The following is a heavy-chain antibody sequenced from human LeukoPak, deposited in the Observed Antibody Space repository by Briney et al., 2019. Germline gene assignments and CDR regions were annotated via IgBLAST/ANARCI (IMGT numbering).Heavy chain of an antibody. J-gene: IGHJ3*01. CDR1: GFALSSYW. CDR2: INQDGSQK. D-gene: IGHD2-2*02. CDR3: AREPASDTAATFDF. V-gene: IGHV3-7*01. Sequence: GGSLRLSRAASGFALSSYWMNWVRQAPGKGLEWVASINQDGSQKYSVDSFKGRFTISRDNCKNSLFLQMNCLRAEDTAVYYCAREPASDTAATFDFWGQGTMVTVSS.